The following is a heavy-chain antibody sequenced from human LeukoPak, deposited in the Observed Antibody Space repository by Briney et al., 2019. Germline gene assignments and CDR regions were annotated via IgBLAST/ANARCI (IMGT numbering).Heavy chain of an antibody. CDR3: AKVKEGGYDSYDAFGI. J-gene: IGHJ3*02. D-gene: IGHD5-12*01. Sequence: PGGSLRLSCAGSRFTFSTYAMSWVRQAPGKGLEWISAISGSGGSTYYADSMKGRFTISRDNSKNTLYLQMNSLRAEDTAVYYCAKVKEGGYDSYDAFGIWGQGTKVTVSS. CDR1: RFTFSTYA. V-gene: IGHV3-23*01. CDR2: ISGSGGST.